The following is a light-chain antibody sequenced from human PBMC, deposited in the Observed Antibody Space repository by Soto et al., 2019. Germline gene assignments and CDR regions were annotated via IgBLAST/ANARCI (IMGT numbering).Light chain of an antibody. J-gene: IGKJ1*01. V-gene: IGKV3-20*01. Sequence: EIVLTQSPGTLSLSPGERATLSCRASRSVSSSYLAWYQQKPGQAPRLPIYGASSRATGIPDRFSGSGSGTDFTLTISRLEPEDFAVYYCQQYGSSPQSFGQWTEV. CDR3: QQYGSSPQS. CDR1: RSVSSSY. CDR2: GAS.